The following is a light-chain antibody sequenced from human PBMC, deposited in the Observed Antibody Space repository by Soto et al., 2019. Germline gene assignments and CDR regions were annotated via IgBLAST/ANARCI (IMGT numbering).Light chain of an antibody. CDR2: AAS. V-gene: IGKV1-39*01. Sequence: DIQMTQSPSSLSASVGDRVTITCRASQSISSYLNWYQQKPGKAPKLLIYAASSLQSGVPSRFSGSGFGTEFTLTISSLQPDDFATYYCQQYNSYRAFGQGTKVDI. CDR3: QQYNSYRA. CDR1: QSISSY. J-gene: IGKJ1*01.